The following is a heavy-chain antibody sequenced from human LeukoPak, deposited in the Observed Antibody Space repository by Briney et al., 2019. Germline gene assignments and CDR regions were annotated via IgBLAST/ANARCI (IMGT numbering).Heavy chain of an antibody. D-gene: IGHD3-10*01. V-gene: IGHV3-30*02. J-gene: IGHJ4*02. CDR3: ARGARLGYGSGSAISGFDY. Sequence: GGSLRLSCAASGFTFSSYGMHWVRQAPGKGLEWVAFIRYDGSSKYYVDSVKGRFTISRDNSKNTLYLQMNSLRAEDTAVYYCARGARLGYGSGSAISGFDYWGQGTLVTVSS. CDR2: IRYDGSSK. CDR1: GFTFSSYG.